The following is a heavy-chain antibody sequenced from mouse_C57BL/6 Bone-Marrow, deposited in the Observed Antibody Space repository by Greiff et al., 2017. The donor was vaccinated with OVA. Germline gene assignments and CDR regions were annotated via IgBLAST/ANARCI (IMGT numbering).Heavy chain of an antibody. V-gene: IGHV14-2*01. J-gene: IGHJ1*03. Sequence: VHVKQSGAELVKPGASVKLSCTASGFNIKDYYMHWVKQRPEQGLEWIGRIDPEDGETKYAPKFQGKATITADTSSNTAYLQLSSLTSEDTAVYYCARGRGYGNYARWYCDVWGTGTTVTVSS. CDR1: GFNIKDYY. CDR3: ARGRGYGNYARWYCDV. CDR2: IDPEDGET. D-gene: IGHD2-1*01.